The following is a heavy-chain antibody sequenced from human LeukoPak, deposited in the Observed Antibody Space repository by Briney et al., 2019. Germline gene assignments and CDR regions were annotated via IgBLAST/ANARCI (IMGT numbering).Heavy chain of an antibody. CDR3: WRDILGNDTFYI. Sequence: KASETLSLTCTVSGGSISSGGHYWSWIRQHPGRGLEWIVYIYFSGSTYYNPSLKSRVTISLDTSKNQFSLKLNSVTAADTAIYYWWRDILGNDTFYILGQGTLVTVSS. CDR2: IYFSGST. CDR1: GGSISSGGHY. D-gene: IGHD1-1*01. V-gene: IGHV4-31*03. J-gene: IGHJ3*02.